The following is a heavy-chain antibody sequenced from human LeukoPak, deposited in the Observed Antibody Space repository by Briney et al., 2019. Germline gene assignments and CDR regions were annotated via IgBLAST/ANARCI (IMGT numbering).Heavy chain of an antibody. V-gene: IGHV3-30*18. CDR2: ISYDGSNK. J-gene: IGHJ4*02. Sequence: PGGSLRLSCAASEFTISSYGMHWVRQAPGKGLEWVAVISYDGSNKYYADSVKGRFTISRDNSKNTLYLQMNSLRAEDTAVYYCAKDLARTSDNWGQGTLVTVSS. D-gene: IGHD1-7*01. CDR3: AKDLARTSDN. CDR1: EFTISSYG.